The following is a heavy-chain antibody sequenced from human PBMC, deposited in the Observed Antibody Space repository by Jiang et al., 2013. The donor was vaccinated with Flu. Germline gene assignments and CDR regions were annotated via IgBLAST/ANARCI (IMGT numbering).Heavy chain of an antibody. J-gene: IGHJ4*02. CDR3: ARDGERGYSLYYFDY. D-gene: IGHD5-18*01. CDR2: INAGNGNT. V-gene: IGHV1-3*01. Sequence: SGAEVKKPGASVKVSCKASGYTFTSYAMHWVRQAPGQRLEWMGWINAGNGNTKYSQKFQGRVTITRDTSASTAYMELSSLRSEDTAVYYCARDGERGYSLYYFDYWGQGTLVTVSS. CDR1: GYTFTSYA.